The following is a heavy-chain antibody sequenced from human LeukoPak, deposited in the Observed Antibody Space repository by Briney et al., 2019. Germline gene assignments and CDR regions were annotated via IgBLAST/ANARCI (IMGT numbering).Heavy chain of an antibody. D-gene: IGHD6-19*01. CDR1: GFTFSDYY. J-gene: IGHJ4*02. CDR3: ARVQWGQSGGWHNFDY. V-gene: IGHV3-11*06. Sequence: AGGSLRLSCAASGFTFSDYYMSWIRQAPGKGLEWVSYISSSSSYTNYADSVKGRFTISRDNSKNTLYLQMNSLRAEDTAVYFCARVQWGQSGGWHNFDYWGQGTLVTVSS. CDR2: ISSSSSYT.